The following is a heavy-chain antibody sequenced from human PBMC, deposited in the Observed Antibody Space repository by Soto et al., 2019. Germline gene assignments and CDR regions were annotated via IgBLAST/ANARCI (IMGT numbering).Heavy chain of an antibody. V-gene: IGHV3-23*01. Sequence: GGSLRLSCAASGFTFSSYAMSRVRQAPGKGLEWVSAISGSGGSTYYADSVKGRFTISRDNSKNTLSLQMNSLRAEDTAVYYCAILLSYYYDRRSYLVFWCQGTLGSGST. CDR2: ISGSGGST. CDR1: GFTFSSYA. CDR3: AILLSYYYDRRSYLVF. J-gene: IGHJ4*02. D-gene: IGHD3-22*01.